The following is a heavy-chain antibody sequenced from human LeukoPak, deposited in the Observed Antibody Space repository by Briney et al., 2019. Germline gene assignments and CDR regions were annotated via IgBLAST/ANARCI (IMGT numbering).Heavy chain of an antibody. J-gene: IGHJ3*01. CDR3: AKWTGSGFDV. V-gene: IGHV4-59*03. CDR2: FSASGNT. CDR1: GGSISSYY. D-gene: IGHD3/OR15-3a*01. Sequence: SETLSLTCTVSGGSISSYYWSWIRQPPGKGLEWIGYFSASGNTKYNPSLKSRVIISRDTSKNQVSLRLTSVAAADTAVYYCAKWTGSGFDVWGQGTMVTVSS.